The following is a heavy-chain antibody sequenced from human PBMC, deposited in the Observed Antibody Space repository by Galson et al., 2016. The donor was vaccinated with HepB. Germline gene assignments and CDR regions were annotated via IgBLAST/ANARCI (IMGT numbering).Heavy chain of an antibody. CDR3: ARDYPGSSGNVGTFDI. Sequence: SLRLSCAASGFTVSRYYMSWVRQAPGRGLEWVSVIYSGGGTFYADSVKGRFTISRDNSRHTLYVQMNNLRAEDTAVYYCARDYPGSSGNVGTFDIWGQGTMVAVSS. CDR1: GFTVSRYY. CDR2: IYSGGGT. V-gene: IGHV3-53*01. J-gene: IGHJ3*02. D-gene: IGHD6-19*01.